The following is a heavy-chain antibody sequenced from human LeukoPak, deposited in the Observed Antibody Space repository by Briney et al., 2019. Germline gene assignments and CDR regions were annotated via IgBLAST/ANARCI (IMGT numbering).Heavy chain of an antibody. Sequence: SETLSLTCAASGVFISSSGYSWGWIRQPPGKGRDWIGTFYDSGSTYYNPSLKSRVTISVDTSKNQFSMKVSSVTAADTGVYYCARLTMAGVHDAFDIWGQGTMVTVSS. CDR1: GVFISSSGYS. CDR3: ARLTMAGVHDAFDI. V-gene: IGHV4-39*01. CDR2: FYDSGST. D-gene: IGHD6-19*01. J-gene: IGHJ3*02.